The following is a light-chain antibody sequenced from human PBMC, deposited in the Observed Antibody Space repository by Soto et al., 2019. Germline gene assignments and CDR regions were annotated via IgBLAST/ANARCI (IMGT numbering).Light chain of an antibody. CDR2: YDS. V-gene: IGLV3-21*04. Sequence: SYELTQPPSVSVAPGKTARITCGGNNIGSKSVHWYQQKPGQAPVLVIYYDSDRPSGIPERFSGSNSGNTATLTISRVEAGDEADYYCQVWDSSSDHRNVLGTGTKLTVL. CDR1: NIGSKS. J-gene: IGLJ1*01. CDR3: QVWDSSSDHRNV.